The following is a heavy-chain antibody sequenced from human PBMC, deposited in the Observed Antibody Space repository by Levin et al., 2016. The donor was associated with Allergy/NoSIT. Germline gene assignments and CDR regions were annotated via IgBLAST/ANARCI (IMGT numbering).Heavy chain of an antibody. D-gene: IGHD3-10*01. CDR2: IDWDDDK. V-gene: IGHV2-70*01. J-gene: IGHJ4*02. Sequence: WIRQPPGKALEWLALIDWDDDKYYSTSLKTRLTISKDTSKNQVVLTMTNMDPVDTATYYCARMMTPYGSGSYYNYPLDYWGQGTLVTVSS. CDR3: ARMMTPYGSGSYYNYPLDY.